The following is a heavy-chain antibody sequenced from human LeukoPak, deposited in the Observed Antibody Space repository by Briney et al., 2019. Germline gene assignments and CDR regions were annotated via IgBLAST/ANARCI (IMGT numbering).Heavy chain of an antibody. CDR1: GFTVSSNY. CDR2: IYSGGST. J-gene: IGHJ4*02. D-gene: IGHD5-12*01. V-gene: IGHV3-66*02. CDR3: ARDFGGLRYFDY. Sequence: GGSLRLSCAASGFTVSSNYMSWVRQAPGVGLEWVSVIYSGGSTYYADSVKGRFNISRDNSKNTLYLQMNSLRAEDTAVYYCARDFGGLRYFDYWGQGTLVTVSS.